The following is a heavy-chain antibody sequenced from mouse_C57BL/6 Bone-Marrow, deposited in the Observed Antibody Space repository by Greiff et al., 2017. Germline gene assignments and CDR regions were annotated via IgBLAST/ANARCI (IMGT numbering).Heavy chain of an antibody. CDR3: ARLLLTYDWAMDY. Sequence: VKLQESGPELVKPGASVKISCKASGYAFSSSWMNWVKQRPGQGLEWIGRIYPGDGDTNYNGKFKGKATLTADKSSSTAYVQLSSLTSEDSAVYFCARLLLTYDWAMDYWGQGTSVTVSS. CDR1: GYAFSSSW. J-gene: IGHJ4*01. V-gene: IGHV1-82*01. CDR2: IYPGDGDT. D-gene: IGHD2-12*01.